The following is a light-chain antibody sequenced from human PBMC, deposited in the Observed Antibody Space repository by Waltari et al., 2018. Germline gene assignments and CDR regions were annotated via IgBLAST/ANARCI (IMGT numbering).Light chain of an antibody. Sequence: QSALTQPRSVSGSPGQSVTFSCTGTSNDVGGYNHVSWYQQSPGKAPKPLVYDVFNRLPGAPARFSGPKAGNPASLTISGLQADDEADYYCCSYAGSYTVLFGGGTKLTVL. CDR3: CSYAGSYTVL. V-gene: IGLV2-11*01. CDR2: DVF. J-gene: IGLJ2*01. CDR1: SNDVGGYNH.